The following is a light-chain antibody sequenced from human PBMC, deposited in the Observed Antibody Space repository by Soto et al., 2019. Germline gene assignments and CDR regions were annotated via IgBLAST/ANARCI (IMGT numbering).Light chain of an antibody. CDR3: QQRSNWIT. CDR1: QSVNSN. V-gene: IGKV3-15*01. J-gene: IGKJ5*01. Sequence: EIVMTQSPATLSVSPGERATLSCRASQSVNSNLAWYQQKPGQAPRLLIYGASTRASGIPARFSGSGSGTDFTLTISSLQSEDFAVYYCQQRSNWITFGQGTRLEIK. CDR2: GAS.